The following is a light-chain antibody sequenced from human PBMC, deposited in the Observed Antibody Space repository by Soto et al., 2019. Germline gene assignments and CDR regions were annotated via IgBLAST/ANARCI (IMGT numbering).Light chain of an antibody. CDR2: VAS. CDR3: QRYDSFRT. Sequence: EIVMTLSPATLSVSPGERPTLSCRASQSLTRNLAWYHHKPGRSPRLLICVASARATVIPARLSGSGSGTEFTLTISRLEPEDFAMYYCQRYDSFRTFGQGTKV. J-gene: IGKJ1*01. V-gene: IGKV3-15*01. CDR1: QSLTRN.